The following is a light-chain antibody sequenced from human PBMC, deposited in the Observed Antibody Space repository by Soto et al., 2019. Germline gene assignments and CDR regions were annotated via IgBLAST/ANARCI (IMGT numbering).Light chain of an antibody. CDR2: GAS. J-gene: IGKJ1*01. V-gene: IGKV3-15*01. CDR1: ESVTSN. Sequence: EIVMTQSPATLSVSPGEGATLSCRATESVTSNLAWYQQKPGQAPRLLIYGASTRATGIPARFSGSGSGTESTLTISSLQSEDFAVYYCQQYNSWPPTTFGQGTKVDIK. CDR3: QQYNSWPPTT.